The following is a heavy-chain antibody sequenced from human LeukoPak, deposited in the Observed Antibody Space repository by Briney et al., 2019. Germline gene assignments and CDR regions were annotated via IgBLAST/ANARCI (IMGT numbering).Heavy chain of an antibody. CDR3: ARDPTHYLRYGYFDY. V-gene: IGHV3-21*01. CDR2: IDNDGSYI. Sequence: GGSLRLSCAASGFTSDDNGMSWVRQVPGKGLEWVSSIDNDGSYIYYAGSVKGRFTISRDNAKNSLYLRLNSLRVEDTAVYYCARDPTHYLRYGYFDYWGQGTLVTVSS. CDR1: GFTSDDNG. D-gene: IGHD3-9*01. J-gene: IGHJ4*02.